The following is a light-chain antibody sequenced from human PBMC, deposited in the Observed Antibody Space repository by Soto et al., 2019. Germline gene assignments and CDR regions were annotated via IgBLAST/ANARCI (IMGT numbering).Light chain of an antibody. Sequence: EIMFTQSPFTLSLSPGERATLSCRASQSVSSSYLAWYQQNPGQAPRLLIYGAYSGATGIPDRFSGSGSGTDFTLTLSRLQPEDFATYYCQHHKSFPITFGGGTKVDI. J-gene: IGKJ4*01. V-gene: IGKV3-20*01. CDR1: QSVSSSY. CDR3: QHHKSFPIT. CDR2: GAY.